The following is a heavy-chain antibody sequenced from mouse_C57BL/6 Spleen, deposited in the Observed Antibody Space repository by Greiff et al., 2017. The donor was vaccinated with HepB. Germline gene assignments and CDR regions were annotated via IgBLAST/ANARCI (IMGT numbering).Heavy chain of an antibody. D-gene: IGHD2-4*01. CDR2: INPNNGGT. CDR3: ARLYDYDEGYFDY. J-gene: IGHJ2*01. Sequence: EVQLQQSGPELVKPGASVKISCKASGYTFTDYYMNWVKQSHGKSLEWIGDINPNNGGTSYNQKFKGKATLTVDKSSSTAYMELRSLTSEDSAVYYCARLYDYDEGYFDYWGQGTTLTVSS. V-gene: IGHV1-26*01. CDR1: GYTFTDYY.